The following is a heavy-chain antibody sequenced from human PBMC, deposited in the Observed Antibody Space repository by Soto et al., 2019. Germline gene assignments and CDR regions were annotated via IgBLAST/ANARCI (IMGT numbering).Heavy chain of an antibody. CDR2: IFPGDSDT. CDR1: GYSFTNYW. J-gene: IGHJ6*02. D-gene: IGHD6-19*01. CDR3: ARHLAVAARYGMDV. Sequence: PGESLKISCKGSGYSFTNYWIGWVRQKPGKGLEWMGTIFPGDSDTRYSPSFQGQVTISADKSISTAYLQWSSLKASDTAMYFCARHLAVAARYGMDVWGQGTTVTVSS. V-gene: IGHV5-51*01.